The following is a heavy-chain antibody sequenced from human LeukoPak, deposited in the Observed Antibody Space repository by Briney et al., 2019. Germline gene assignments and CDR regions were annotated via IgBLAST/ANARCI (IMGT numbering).Heavy chain of an antibody. D-gene: IGHD3-22*01. Sequence: SETLSLTCSVSGVPISSRSYYWGWIRQPPGKGLEWIGEINHSGSTNYNPSLKSRVTISVDTSKNQFSLKLSSVTAADTAVYYCARLTMIVVIFDYWGQGTLVTVSS. CDR1: GVPISSRSYY. V-gene: IGHV4-39*07. CDR3: ARLTMIVVIFDY. CDR2: INHSGST. J-gene: IGHJ4*02.